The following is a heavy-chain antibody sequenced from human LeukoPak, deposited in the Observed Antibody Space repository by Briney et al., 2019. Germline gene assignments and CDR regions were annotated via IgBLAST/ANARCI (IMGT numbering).Heavy chain of an antibody. Sequence: PSETLSLTCTISGGSISSSSYYWGWIRQPPGKGLEWIGEINHSGSTNYNPSLKSRVTISVDTSKNQFSLKLSSVTAADTAVYYCARSPWLQYDYWGQGTLVTVSS. CDR3: ARSPWLQYDY. CDR2: INHSGST. D-gene: IGHD5-24*01. J-gene: IGHJ4*02. V-gene: IGHV4-39*07. CDR1: GGSISSSSYY.